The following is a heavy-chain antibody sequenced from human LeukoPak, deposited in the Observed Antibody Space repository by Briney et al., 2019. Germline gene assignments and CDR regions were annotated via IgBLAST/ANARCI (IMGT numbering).Heavy chain of an antibody. CDR2: INPNSGGT. D-gene: IGHD5-18*01. J-gene: IGHJ4*02. CDR1: GYTFTGCY. CDR3: ARGLARTSMVTRGGVRFDY. V-gene: IGHV1-2*02. Sequence: GASVKVSCKTSGYTFTGCYLHWVRQAPGQRLEWMGWINPNSGGTKYAQKFQGRVSMTRDTSISTAYMELSRLGSDDTAVYYCARGLARTSMVTRGGVRFDYWGQGTLVTVSS.